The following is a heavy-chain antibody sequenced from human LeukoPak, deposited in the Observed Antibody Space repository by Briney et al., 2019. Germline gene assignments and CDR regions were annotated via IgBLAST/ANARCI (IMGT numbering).Heavy chain of an antibody. J-gene: IGHJ6*03. V-gene: IGHV4-59*01. Sequence: SETLSLTCTVSGGSISSYYWSWIRQPSGKGLEWIGYIYYSGSTNYNPSLKSRVTMSVDTSKNQFSLKLSSVTAADTAVYYCARSHCSSTSCRYYYYYYYMDVWGKGTTVTISS. D-gene: IGHD2-2*01. CDR1: GGSISSYY. CDR3: ARSHCSSTSCRYYYYYYYMDV. CDR2: IYYSGST.